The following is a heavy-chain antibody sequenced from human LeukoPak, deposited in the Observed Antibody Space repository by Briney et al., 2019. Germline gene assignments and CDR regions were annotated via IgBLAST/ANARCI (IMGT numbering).Heavy chain of an antibody. D-gene: IGHD3-22*01. Sequence: ASVKVSCKASGYTFTSYGISWVRQAPGQGLEWMGIINPSGGSTSYAQKFQGRVIMTRDMSTSTVYMELSSLRSEDTAVYYCARTYYYDSSGGGDMDVWGKGTTVTVSS. CDR3: ARTYYYDSSGGGDMDV. J-gene: IGHJ6*03. CDR1: GYTFTSYG. CDR2: INPSGGST. V-gene: IGHV1-46*01.